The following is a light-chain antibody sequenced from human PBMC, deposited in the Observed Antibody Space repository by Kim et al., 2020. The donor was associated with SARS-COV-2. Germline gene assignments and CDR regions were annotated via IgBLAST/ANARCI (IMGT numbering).Light chain of an antibody. Sequence: ASVEDEVTSTCRASRSIASYLNWYQQKPGKAPKLLLYATSTLHSGVPSRFSGSGSETDFTLTISSLDPEDFATYYCQQTYTLPRTFGQGTKVDIK. J-gene: IGKJ1*01. CDR3: QQTYTLPRT. CDR2: ATS. V-gene: IGKV1-39*01. CDR1: RSIASY.